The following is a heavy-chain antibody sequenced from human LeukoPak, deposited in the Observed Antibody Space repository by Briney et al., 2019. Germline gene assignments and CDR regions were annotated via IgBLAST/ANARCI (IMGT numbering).Heavy chain of an antibody. Sequence: YPSETLSLTCTVSGGSISSYYWSWIRQPPGKGLEWIGYIYYSGSTNYNPSLKSRVTISVDTSKNQFSLKLSSVTAADTAVYYCAGGLLRAPHYYYYGMDVWGQGTTVTVSS. V-gene: IGHV4-59*08. CDR2: IYYSGST. D-gene: IGHD2-21*02. J-gene: IGHJ6*02. CDR3: AGGLLRAPHYYYYGMDV. CDR1: GGSISSYY.